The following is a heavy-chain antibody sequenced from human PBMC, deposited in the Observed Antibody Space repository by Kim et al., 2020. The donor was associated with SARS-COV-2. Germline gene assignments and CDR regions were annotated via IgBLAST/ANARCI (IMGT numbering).Heavy chain of an antibody. CDR3: AKDMREMYYYGSGTHMGFDY. D-gene: IGHD3-10*01. CDR2: ISWDGGST. V-gene: IGHV3-43*01. Sequence: GGSLRLSCAASGFTFDDYTMHWVRQAPGKGLEWVSLISWDGGSTYYADSVKGRFTISRDNSKNSLYLQMNSLRTEDTALYYCAKDMREMYYYGSGTHMGFDYWGQGTLVTVSS. J-gene: IGHJ4*02. CDR1: GFTFDDYT.